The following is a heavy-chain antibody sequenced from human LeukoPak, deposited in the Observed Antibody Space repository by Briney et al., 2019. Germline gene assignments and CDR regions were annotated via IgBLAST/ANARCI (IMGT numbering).Heavy chain of an antibody. J-gene: IGHJ4*02. CDR3: ARAKPKNMVRGLIMRRESRYYFDY. Sequence: ETLSLTCAVFGGSFDGYYWSWIRQSPGKGLEWVSVIYSGGSTYYADSVKGRFTISRDNSKSTLYIQMNSLRAEDTAVYYCARAKPKNMVRGLIMRRESRYYFDYWGQGTLVTVSS. CDR2: IYSGGST. D-gene: IGHD3-10*01. V-gene: IGHV3-53*01. CDR1: GGSFDGYY.